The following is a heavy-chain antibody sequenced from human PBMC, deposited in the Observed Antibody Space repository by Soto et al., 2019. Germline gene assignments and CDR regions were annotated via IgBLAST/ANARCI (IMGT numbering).Heavy chain of an antibody. J-gene: IGHJ4*02. D-gene: IGHD5-18*01. V-gene: IGHV4-30-4*01. Sequence: QVQLQESGPGLVKPSQTLSLTCTVSGGSISSGDYYWSWIRQPPGKGLEWIGYIYYSGSTYYNPSLKSRVTRSVDTSKNQFSRKLSSVTAADTAVYYCARAVIVDTATIDYWGQGTLVTVSS. CDR2: IYYSGST. CDR1: GGSISSGDYY. CDR3: ARAVIVDTATIDY.